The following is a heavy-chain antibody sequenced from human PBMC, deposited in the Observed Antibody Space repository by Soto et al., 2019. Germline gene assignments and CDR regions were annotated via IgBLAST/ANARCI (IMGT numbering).Heavy chain of an antibody. CDR1: GYTFTSYD. CDR3: AREKVTSGYPG. J-gene: IGHJ4*02. Sequence: QVQLVQSGAEVKKPGASVKVSCKASGYTFTSYDINWVRQATGQGLEWMGWMNPNSGNTAYAQKFQGRITMTRNTSISTAYMELSSLKSEDAAVYYCAREKVTSGYPGWGQGTLVTVSS. V-gene: IGHV1-8*01. CDR2: MNPNSGNT. D-gene: IGHD3-22*01.